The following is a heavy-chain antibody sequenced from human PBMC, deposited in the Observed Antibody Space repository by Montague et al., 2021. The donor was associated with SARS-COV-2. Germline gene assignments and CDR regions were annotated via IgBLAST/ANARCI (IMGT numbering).Heavy chain of an antibody. CDR2: TYYTSKWYN. CDR1: GDSVSNNRAA. CDR3: AREVDNYFGY. D-gene: IGHD3-9*01. V-gene: IGHV6-1*01. J-gene: IGHJ4*02. Sequence: CAISGDSVSNNRAAWNWVRQSPSRGLKWLGRTYYTSKWYNDYALFVKSRITINPDTSKNQVSLRLNSVTPEDTAIYFCAREVDNYFGYWGQGTLVTVSS.